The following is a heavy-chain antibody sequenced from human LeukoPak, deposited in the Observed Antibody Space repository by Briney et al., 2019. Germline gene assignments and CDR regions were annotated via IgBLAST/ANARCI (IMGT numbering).Heavy chain of an antibody. CDR3: ARVGAVAAADC. J-gene: IGHJ4*02. CDR1: GFIVSSKY. CDR2: IFSGDST. Sequence: PGGSLRLSCAASGFIVSSKYMSWVRQAQGKGLEWVSIIFSGDSTYYADSVKGRFTISRDNSKNTVYLQMNSLRAEDTAVYYCARVGAVAAADCWGQGTLVTVSS. V-gene: IGHV3-66*01. D-gene: IGHD6-19*01.